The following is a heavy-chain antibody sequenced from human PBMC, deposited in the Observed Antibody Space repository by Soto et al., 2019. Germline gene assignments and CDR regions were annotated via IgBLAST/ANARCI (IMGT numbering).Heavy chain of an antibody. Sequence: EVQLLETGGGLMQPGGSLRLSCAASGFIVSNKHMGWVRQAPGKGLESVSILYTDDRTYYADSVKGRFTISRDNSKNTVSLQMNGLRDEDTAMYYCVGAAPGDWGQGTPVTVSS. J-gene: IGHJ4*02. V-gene: IGHV3-53*05. D-gene: IGHD3-16*01. CDR3: VGAAPGD. CDR2: LYTDDRT. CDR1: GFIVSNKH.